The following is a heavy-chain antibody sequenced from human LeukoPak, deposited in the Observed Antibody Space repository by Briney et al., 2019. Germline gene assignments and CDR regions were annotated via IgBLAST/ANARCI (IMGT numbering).Heavy chain of an antibody. V-gene: IGHV4-59*12. CDR2: ISYSGNT. CDR3: ARVLGKQLARYRNWFDP. J-gene: IGHJ5*02. CDR1: GGSISPYF. Sequence: SETLSLTCTVSGGSISPYFWSWIRQPPGKGLEWIGNISYSGNTNYNPSLKSRVTISVDTSKNQFSLKLSSVTAADTAVYYCARVLGKQLARYRNWFDPWGQGTLVTVSS. D-gene: IGHD6-13*01.